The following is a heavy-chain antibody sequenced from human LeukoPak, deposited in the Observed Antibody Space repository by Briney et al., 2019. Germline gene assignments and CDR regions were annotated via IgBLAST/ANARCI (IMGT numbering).Heavy chain of an antibody. CDR3: ARELY. CDR1: GFPVSTYT. J-gene: IGHJ4*02. V-gene: IGHV3-48*01. Sequence: GGSLRLSCAASGFPVSTYTMNWVRQAPGKGLEWVSQIRSGVGAEYYADSVKGRFTISRDNSKNTLYLQMNSLRAEDTAVYYCARELYWGQGTLVTVSS. CDR2: IRSGVGAE.